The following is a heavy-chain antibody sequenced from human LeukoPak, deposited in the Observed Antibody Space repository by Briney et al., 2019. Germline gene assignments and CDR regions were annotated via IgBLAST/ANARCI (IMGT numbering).Heavy chain of an antibody. D-gene: IGHD1-26*01. J-gene: IGHJ4*02. CDR2: IYHSGGA. V-gene: IGHV4-30-4*08. Sequence: SETLSLTCTVSGGSISGGDYFWSWVRQPPGKGLEWIGYIYHSGGAHYNPSLKSRVTMSVDTSKNQFSLKLSSVTAADTAVYYCARERIVGATPFDYWGQGTLVTVSS. CDR1: GGSISGGDYF. CDR3: ARERIVGATPFDY.